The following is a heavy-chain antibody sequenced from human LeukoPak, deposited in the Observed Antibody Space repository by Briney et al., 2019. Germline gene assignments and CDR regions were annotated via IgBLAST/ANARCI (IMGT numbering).Heavy chain of an antibody. CDR1: GFSLSTTGVG. D-gene: IGHD3-22*01. CDR2: IYWNDDK. Sequence: SGPTLVKPTQTLTLTCTFSGFSLSTTGVGVGWIRQPPGKALGWLAFIYWNDDKTYSPSLKSRLLITKDTSKDQVVLTMTNIDPVDTATYYCAHRHYSDSGGYYAAPWVRWYFDYWGQGTLVTVSS. CDR3: AHRHYSDSGGYYAAPWVRWYFDY. J-gene: IGHJ4*02. V-gene: IGHV2-5*01.